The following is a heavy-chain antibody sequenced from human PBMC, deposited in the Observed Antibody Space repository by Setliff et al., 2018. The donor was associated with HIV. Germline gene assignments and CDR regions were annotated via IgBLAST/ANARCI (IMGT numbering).Heavy chain of an antibody. D-gene: IGHD5-18*01. V-gene: IGHV3-49*04. Sequence: PGGSLRLSCAASGFTFSSYSMNWVRQAPGKGLEWVGFIRSKAYGGTTEYAASEKDRFTVSRDDSKSIAYLQINSLKTEDTSVYYCPRDRGYAFDIWGQGTMVTVSS. CDR1: GFTFSSYS. CDR2: IRSKAYGGTT. J-gene: IGHJ3*02. CDR3: PRDRGYAFDI.